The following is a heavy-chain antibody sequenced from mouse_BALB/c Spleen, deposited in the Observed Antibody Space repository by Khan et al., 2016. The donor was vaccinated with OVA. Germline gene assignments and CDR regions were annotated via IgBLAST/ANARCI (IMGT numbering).Heavy chain of an antibody. Sequence: QVQLQQSGAELARPGASVKLSCKTSGYTFTDYYINWVKQRTGQGLEWIGEIYPGTGNTYYNEKFKGKATLTADKSSSTVYMQLSSLTSEDSAVYFCARWGGNYNYYYALDYWGQGTSVTVSS. J-gene: IGHJ4*01. CDR3: ARWGGNYNYYYALDY. CDR2: IYPGTGNT. CDR1: GYTFTDYY. V-gene: IGHV1-77*01. D-gene: IGHD2-1*01.